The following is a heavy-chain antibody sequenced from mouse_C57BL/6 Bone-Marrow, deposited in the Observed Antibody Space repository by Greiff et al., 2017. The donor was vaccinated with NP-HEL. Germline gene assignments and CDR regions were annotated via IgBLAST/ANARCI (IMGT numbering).Heavy chain of an antibody. V-gene: IGHV2-4*01. CDR2: IWSGGST. Sequence: QVQLQQSGPGLVQPSQSLSITCTVSGFSLTSYGVHWVRQPPGKGLEWLGVIWSGGSTDYTAAFISRLSISKDNSKSQVFFKMNSLQADDTAIYYCAKRYYYGSMDYWGQGTSVTVSS. J-gene: IGHJ4*01. CDR1: GFSLTSYG. D-gene: IGHD1-1*01. CDR3: AKRYYYGSMDY.